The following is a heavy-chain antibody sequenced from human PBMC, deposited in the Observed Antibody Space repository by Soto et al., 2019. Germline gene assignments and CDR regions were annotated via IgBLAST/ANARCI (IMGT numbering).Heavy chain of an antibody. CDR3: ATVENVGAGFGP. J-gene: IGHJ5*02. CDR1: GYTITSYG. CDR2: ISAYNGNT. Sequence: ASVKLSCKDSGYTITSYGISWVRQAPGQGLEWMGWISAYNGNTNYAQKLQGRVTMTTDTSTSTAYMELRSLRSDDTAVYYCATVENVGAGFGPWGQGTLVTVSS. D-gene: IGHD1-26*01. V-gene: IGHV1-18*01.